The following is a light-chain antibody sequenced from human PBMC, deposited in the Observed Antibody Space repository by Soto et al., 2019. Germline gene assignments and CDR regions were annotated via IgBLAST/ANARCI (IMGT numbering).Light chain of an antibody. V-gene: IGKV4-1*01. CDR3: QQYFSIPMFT. CDR2: WAS. Sequence: DIVLTQSPDSLAVSLGETATINCKSSQNALFSASKKNYLAWYQQRPGQPLRLLFYWASTRASGVPDRFTGSGSGTDFTLTISSLQPEDVAIYYCQQYFSIPMFTFGRGTRLEIK. CDR1: QNALFSASKKNY. J-gene: IGKJ2*01.